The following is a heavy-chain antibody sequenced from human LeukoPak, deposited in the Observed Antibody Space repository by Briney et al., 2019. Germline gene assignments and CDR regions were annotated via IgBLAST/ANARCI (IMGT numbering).Heavy chain of an antibody. CDR1: GFTFSGYW. J-gene: IGHJ4*02. V-gene: IGHV3-7*01. D-gene: IGHD3-9*01. CDR2: IEPDGSQE. Sequence: GGSLRLSCAASGFTFSGYWMSWVRQAPGKGLEWVANIEPDGSQEYYVDSVKGRFTISRDNAKNSLYLQMHSLRAEDTAVYYCARVLTGRDYWGQGALVTVSS. CDR3: ARVLTGRDY.